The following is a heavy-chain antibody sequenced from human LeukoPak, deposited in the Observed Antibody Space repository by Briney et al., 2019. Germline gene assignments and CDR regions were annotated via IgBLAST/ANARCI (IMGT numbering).Heavy chain of an antibody. J-gene: IGHJ6*03. CDR2: IYPGDSDT. D-gene: IGHD3-3*01. V-gene: IGHV5-51*01. Sequence: GESLKISCKGSGSSFTSYWIGWVRQMPGKGLEWMGIIYPGDSDTRYSPSFQGQVTISADKSISTAYLQWSSLKASDTAMYYCARGYDFWSGYPNYYYYMDVWGKGTTVTVSS. CDR1: GSSFTSYW. CDR3: ARGYDFWSGYPNYYYYMDV.